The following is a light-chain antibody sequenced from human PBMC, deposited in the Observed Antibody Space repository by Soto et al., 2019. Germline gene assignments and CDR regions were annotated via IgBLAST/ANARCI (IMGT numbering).Light chain of an antibody. V-gene: IGLV2-23*03. CDR3: CSYAGSSTFGV. J-gene: IGLJ3*02. CDR1: SSDVGSYNL. CDR2: EGS. Sequence: QSALTQPASVSGSPGQSITISCTGTSSDVGSYNLVSWYQQHTGKAPKLMIYEGSKRPSGVSNRFSGSKSGNTASLTISGLQAEDEADYYCCSYAGSSTFGVFGGGTKLTVL.